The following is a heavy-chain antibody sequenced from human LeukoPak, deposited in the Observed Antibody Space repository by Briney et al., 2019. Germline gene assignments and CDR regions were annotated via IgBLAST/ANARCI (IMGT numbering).Heavy chain of an antibody. V-gene: IGHV3-7*01. CDR3: ARVRYSSGHRDENAFDI. CDR2: IKQDGSDK. D-gene: IGHD6-19*01. CDR1: GFTFTNYW. Sequence: GGSLRLSCAASGFTFTNYWMSWVRQAPGKGLEWVANIKQDGSDKFYVDSVKGRFTISRDNAKNSLYLQMNSLRAEDTAVYYCARVRYSSGHRDENAFDIWGQGTMVTVSS. J-gene: IGHJ3*02.